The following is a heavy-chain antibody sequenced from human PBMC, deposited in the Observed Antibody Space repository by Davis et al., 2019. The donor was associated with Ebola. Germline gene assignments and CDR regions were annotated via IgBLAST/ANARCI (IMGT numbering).Heavy chain of an antibody. CDR1: GFTFSSYW. CDR2: INSDGSST. J-gene: IGHJ3*02. D-gene: IGHD5-24*01. V-gene: IGHV3-74*01. Sequence: GESLKISCAASGFTFSSYWMHWVRQAPGKGLVWVSRINSDGSSTSYADSVKGRFTISRDNAKNTLYLQMNSLRAEDTAVYYCIRVTRWLLKSTNPAFDIWGQGTMVTVSS. CDR3: IRVTRWLLKSTNPAFDI.